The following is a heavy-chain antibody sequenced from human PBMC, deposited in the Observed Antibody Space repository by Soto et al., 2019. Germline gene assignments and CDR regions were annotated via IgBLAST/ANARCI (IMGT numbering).Heavy chain of an antibody. CDR3: GRDPDDYDPFDI. CDR2: ISSSSSYI. CDR1: GFTFSSYS. V-gene: IGHV3-21*01. D-gene: IGHD4-17*01. Sequence: GGSLRLSCAASGFTFSSYSMNWVRQAPGKGLEWVSSISSSSSYIYYADSVKGRFTISRDNAKNSLYLQMNSLRAEDTAVYYYGRDPDDYDPFDIWGQGTMVTVSS. J-gene: IGHJ3*02.